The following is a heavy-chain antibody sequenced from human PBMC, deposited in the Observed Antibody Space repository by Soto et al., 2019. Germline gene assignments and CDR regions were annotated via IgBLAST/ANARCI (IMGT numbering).Heavy chain of an antibody. J-gene: IGHJ4*02. CDR2: ISSGSNTI. CDR1: GFTFSSYS. CDR3: VDGSGGRPDY. V-gene: IGHV3-48*01. D-gene: IGHD3-10*01. Sequence: EVQVVESGGGLVQPGGSLRLSCAASGFTFSSYSMNWVRQAPGKGLEWVSYISSGSNTIYYADSVKGRFTISRDNAKYSLYLKMNWLRAEDKVGYYGVDGSGGRPDYWGQVTLVTVSS.